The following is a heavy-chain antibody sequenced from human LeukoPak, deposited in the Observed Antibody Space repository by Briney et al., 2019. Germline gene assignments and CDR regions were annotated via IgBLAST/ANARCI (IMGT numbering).Heavy chain of an antibody. CDR1: GYTLTNYA. D-gene: IGHD6-13*01. Sequence: ASVKVSCKASGYTLTNYAINWVRQATGKGLEWMGWINPKSGDTSYAQNFQGRVTMTRNTSTNTAYMELSSLRSEDTAVDYCARRGSSSWYNWFDHWGQGTLVTVSS. V-gene: IGHV1-8*01. CDR2: INPKSGDT. CDR3: ARRGSSSWYNWFDH. J-gene: IGHJ5*02.